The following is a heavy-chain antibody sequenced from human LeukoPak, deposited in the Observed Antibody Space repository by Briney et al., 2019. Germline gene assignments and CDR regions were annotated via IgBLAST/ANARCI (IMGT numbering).Heavy chain of an antibody. CDR1: GYTFTGYY. D-gene: IGHD3-10*01. CDR3: ARVSWSHYYGSGTPAGWFDP. V-gene: IGHV1-2*02. CDR2: INPNSSGT. J-gene: IGHJ5*02. Sequence: ASVKVSCKASGYTFTGYYMHWVRQAPGQGLEWMGWINPNSSGTNYAQKFQGRVTMTRDASISTAYMELSRLRSDDTAVYYCARVSWSHYYGSGTPAGWFDPWGQGTLVTVSS.